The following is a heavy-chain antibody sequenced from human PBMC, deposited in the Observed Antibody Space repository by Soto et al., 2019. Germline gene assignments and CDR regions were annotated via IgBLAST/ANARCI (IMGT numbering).Heavy chain of an antibody. CDR3: ARGGGVGVAGSAAFDM. V-gene: IGHV1-2*02. CDR2: INPATGAA. CDR1: GYPVTAYY. D-gene: IGHD3-3*01. J-gene: IGHJ3*02. Sequence: QLHLVQSGAVVKKPGASVTVSCSASGYPVTAYYMHWVRQAPGRGLEWMGGINPATGAATYTQTFQGRVTMPRDTSTSTVFMELSGLTSVDTAVFYWARGGGVGVAGSAAFDMWGQGTLVTVSS.